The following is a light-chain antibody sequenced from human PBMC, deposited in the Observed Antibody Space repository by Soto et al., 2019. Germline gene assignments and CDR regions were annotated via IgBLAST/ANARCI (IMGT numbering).Light chain of an antibody. V-gene: IGKV3-20*01. J-gene: IGKJ1*01. CDR3: QQYVRSPPSWT. CDR1: QSVSSSY. Sequence: ETVLTQSPGTLSLSPGERATLSCRASQSVSSSYLAWYQQKPGQAPRLLIYDASSRATGIPDRFSGSGSGKDFTLTISILEPEDFAVYYWQQYVRSPPSWTFGQGTKVEIQ. CDR2: DAS.